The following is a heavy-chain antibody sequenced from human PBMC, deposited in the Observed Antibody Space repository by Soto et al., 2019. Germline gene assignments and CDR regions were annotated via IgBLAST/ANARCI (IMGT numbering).Heavy chain of an antibody. V-gene: IGHV4-59*12. CDR2: IYYSGST. D-gene: IGHD2-21*02. CDR3: TRADFLRGA. J-gene: IGHJ5*02. CDR1: GGSISSYY. Sequence: PSETLSLTCTVSGGSISSYYWSWIRQPPGKGLEWIGYIYYSGSTNYNPSLKSRVTISVDTSKNQFSLKLSSVTAADTAVYYCTRADFLRGAWGQGILVTVSS.